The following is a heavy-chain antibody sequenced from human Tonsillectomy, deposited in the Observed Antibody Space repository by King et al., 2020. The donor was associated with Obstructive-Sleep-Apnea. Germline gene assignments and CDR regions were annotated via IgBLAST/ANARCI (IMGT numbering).Heavy chain of an antibody. J-gene: IGHJ4*02. Sequence: VQLGESGGGLFKPGGSLRLSCAASGFTFSRYSMNLVRQAPGKGLEWVSSISSRSSYIYFAGAVKGRFTISRDNAKNSLYLQMNSLRAEDTAVYYCARDSRGYYGSGSGGQGTLVTVSS. CDR2: ISSRSSYI. V-gene: IGHV3-21*01. CDR1: GFTFSRYS. CDR3: ARDSRGYYGSGS. D-gene: IGHD3-10*01.